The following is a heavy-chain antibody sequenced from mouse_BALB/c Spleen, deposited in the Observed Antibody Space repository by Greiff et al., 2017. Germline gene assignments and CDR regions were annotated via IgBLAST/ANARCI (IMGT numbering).Heavy chain of an antibody. CDR1: GYTFTSYW. J-gene: IGHJ2*01. CDR2: INPSTGYT. Sequence: VQLQQSGAELAKPGASVKMSCKASGYTFTSYWMHWVKQRPGQGLEWIGYINPSTGYTEYNQKFKDKATLTADKSSSTAYMQLSSLTSEDSAVYYCARRGSFDYWGQGTTLTVSS. V-gene: IGHV1-7*01. CDR3: ARRGSFDY.